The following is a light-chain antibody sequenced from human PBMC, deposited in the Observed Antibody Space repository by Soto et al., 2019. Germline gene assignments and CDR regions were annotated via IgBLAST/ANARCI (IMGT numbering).Light chain of an antibody. J-gene: IGKJ1*01. Sequence: EIVLTQSPATLSLSPGERATLSCRASQSVYTYLAWYQQKPGQAPRLLIYGASTRATGIPARFSGSGSGTESTLTISSLQSEDFAVYYCQQYNNWPRTFGQGTKVDI. V-gene: IGKV3-15*01. CDR2: GAS. CDR1: QSVYTY. CDR3: QQYNNWPRT.